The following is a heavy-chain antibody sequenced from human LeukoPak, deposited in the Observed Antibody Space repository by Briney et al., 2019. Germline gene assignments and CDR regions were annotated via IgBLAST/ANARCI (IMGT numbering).Heavy chain of an antibody. CDR2: ISGSGGST. Sequence: GGSLRLSCAASGFTFSSYAMSWVRQAPGKGLEWVSAISGSGGSTYYADSVKGRFTISRDNSKNTLYLQMNSLRAEDTAVDYCAKTGYYYDSSGPSWGYFQHWGQGTLVTVSS. J-gene: IGHJ1*01. CDR3: AKTGYYYDSSGPSWGYFQH. D-gene: IGHD3-22*01. CDR1: GFTFSSYA. V-gene: IGHV3-23*01.